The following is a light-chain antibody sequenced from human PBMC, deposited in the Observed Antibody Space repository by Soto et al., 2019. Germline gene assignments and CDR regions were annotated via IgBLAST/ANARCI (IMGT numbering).Light chain of an antibody. V-gene: IGKV3-20*01. Sequence: ESVMTQSPGTLSFSPGETATLSCRASQSVSSNYVAWFHQKPGQAPRLLIYGASSRATGVPDRFSAGGSGTDFTLTISRLEPEDFAVYYCQQYGRLPFTFGPGTKVDIK. CDR2: GAS. J-gene: IGKJ3*01. CDR3: QQYGRLPFT. CDR1: QSVSSNY.